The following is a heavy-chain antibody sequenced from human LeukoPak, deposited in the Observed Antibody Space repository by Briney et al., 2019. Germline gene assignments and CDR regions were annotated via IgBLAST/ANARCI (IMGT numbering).Heavy chain of an antibody. Sequence: ASVKVSCKASGYTFADYFIHWVRQAPGQGLEWMGRINPNSGGAEYAPKFQGWVTMTRDTSISTACVEVSRLISDDTAVYYCARDLTSTSNWEFDYWGQGTLVIVSS. CDR1: GYTFADYF. CDR3: ARDLTSTSNWEFDY. CDR2: INPNSGGA. V-gene: IGHV1-2*04. D-gene: IGHD1-26*01. J-gene: IGHJ4*02.